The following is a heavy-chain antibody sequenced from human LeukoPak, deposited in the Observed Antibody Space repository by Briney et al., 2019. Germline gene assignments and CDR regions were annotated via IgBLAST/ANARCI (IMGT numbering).Heavy chain of an antibody. CDR3: ARRRRAVAGTRRWFDP. CDR1: GGSFSGYY. J-gene: IGHJ5*02. Sequence: SETLSLTCAVYGGSFSGYYWSWIRQPPGKGLEWIGEINHSGSTNYSPSLKSRVTISVDTSKNQFSLKLSSVTAADTAVYYCARRRRAVAGTRRWFDPWGQGTLVTVSS. D-gene: IGHD6-19*01. CDR2: INHSGST. V-gene: IGHV4-34*01.